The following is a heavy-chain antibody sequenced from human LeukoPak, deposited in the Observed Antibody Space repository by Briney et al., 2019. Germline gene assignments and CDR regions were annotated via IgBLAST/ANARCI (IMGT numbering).Heavy chain of an antibody. V-gene: IGHV1-69*06. CDR3: ARDHSGSYYESGDY. Sequence: ASVKVSCKASGYTFTSYGISWVRQAPGQGLEWMGGIIPIFGTANYAQKFQGRVTITADKSMSTAYMELSSLRSEDTAVYYCARDHSGSYYESGDYWGQGTLVTVSS. CDR1: GYTFTSYG. J-gene: IGHJ4*02. CDR2: IIPIFGTA. D-gene: IGHD1-26*01.